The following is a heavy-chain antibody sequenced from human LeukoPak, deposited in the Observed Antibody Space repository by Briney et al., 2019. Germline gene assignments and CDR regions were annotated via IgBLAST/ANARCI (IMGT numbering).Heavy chain of an antibody. CDR3: ARGGDSYGLDY. CDR1: GVSISSSSYF. Sequence: SETLSLTCTVSGVSISSSSYFWGWIRQPPGKGLEWIGTIYYSGSTYYNPSLKSRVTISVDTSKNQFSLKLTSVTAADTAVYYCARGGDSYGLDYWGQGTLVTVSS. V-gene: IGHV4-39*01. CDR2: IYYSGST. D-gene: IGHD5-18*01. J-gene: IGHJ4*02.